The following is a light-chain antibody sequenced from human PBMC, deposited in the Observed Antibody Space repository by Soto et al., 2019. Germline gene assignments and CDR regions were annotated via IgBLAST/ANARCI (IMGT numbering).Light chain of an antibody. CDR2: EVS. CDR3: SSYTTSSTRV. CDR1: SCDVGAYDY. Sequence: QSMLTETAYVSGSPGQWITSSCTGTSCDVGAYDYVSWYQQHPDKAPKLMIYEVSYRPSGVSNRFSGSKSVNTATLTISGLQAEDEADYYCSSYTTSSTRVFGTGTKVTVL. J-gene: IGLJ1*01. V-gene: IGLV2-14*03.